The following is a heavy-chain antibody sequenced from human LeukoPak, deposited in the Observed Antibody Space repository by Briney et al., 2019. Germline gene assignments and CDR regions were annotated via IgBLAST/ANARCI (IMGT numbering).Heavy chain of an antibody. V-gene: IGHV3-9*01. CDR3: AKAIGDSYGSYAVFDY. CDR1: GFTFDDYA. Sequence: GRSLRLSCAASGFTFDDYAMHWVRQAPGKGLEWVSGISWNSGSIGYADSVKGRFTISRDNAKNSLYLQMNSLRAEDTALYYCAKAIGDSYGSYAVFDYWGQGTLVTVSS. D-gene: IGHD1-26*01. CDR2: ISWNSGSI. J-gene: IGHJ4*02.